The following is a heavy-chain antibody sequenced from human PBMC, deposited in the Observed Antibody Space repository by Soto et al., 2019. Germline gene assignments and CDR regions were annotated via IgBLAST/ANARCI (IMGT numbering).Heavy chain of an antibody. CDR1: GFTFSSYA. CDR3: VKNGGRGWVNWFDP. J-gene: IGHJ5*02. V-gene: IGHV3-64D*06. D-gene: IGHD2-8*01. CDR2: ISSNGGST. Sequence: HPGGSLRFSCSASGFTFSSYAMHWVRQAPGKGLEYVSAISSNGGSTYYADSVKGRFTISRDNSKNTLYLQMSSLRTEDTAVYYCVKNGGRGWVNWFDPWGQGTLVTVSS.